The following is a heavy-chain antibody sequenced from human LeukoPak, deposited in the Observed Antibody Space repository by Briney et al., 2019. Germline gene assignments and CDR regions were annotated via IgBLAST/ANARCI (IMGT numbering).Heavy chain of an antibody. D-gene: IGHD3-22*01. CDR2: INAANGNT. CDR1: GYTFTSYA. J-gene: IGHJ4*02. CDR3: ARGGGHYDSSGYFEVPDY. Sequence: ASVKVSCKASGYTFTSYAMHWVRQAPGQRLEWMGWINAANGNTKYSQKFQGRVAITTDTSASTAYMELSSLRSEDTAAYYCARGGGHYDSSGYFEVPDYWGQGTLVTVSS. V-gene: IGHV1-3*01.